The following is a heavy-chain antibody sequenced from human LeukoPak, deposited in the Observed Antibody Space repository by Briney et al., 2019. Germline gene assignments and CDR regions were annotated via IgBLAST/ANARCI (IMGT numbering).Heavy chain of an antibody. CDR2: ISHDGSNY. J-gene: IGHJ6*02. Sequence: GGSLRLSCAASGFSFINYGMHWVRQAPGKGLEWVASISHDGSNYYYADSVKGRFTISRDNSRNTLYLQMNSLKVEDTAVFYCTKAAAGSGDYGMDVWGQGTRVTV. D-gene: IGHD3-10*01. CDR1: GFSFINYG. CDR3: TKAAAGSGDYGMDV. V-gene: IGHV3-30*18.